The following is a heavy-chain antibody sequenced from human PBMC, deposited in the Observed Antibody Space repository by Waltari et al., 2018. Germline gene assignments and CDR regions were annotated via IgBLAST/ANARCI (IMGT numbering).Heavy chain of an antibody. V-gene: IGHV1-3*01. CDR3: ARDGRVSQIDY. D-gene: IGHD2-8*02. CDR1: GYTFTSYA. J-gene: IGHJ4*02. Sequence: QVQLVQSGAEVKKPGASVKVSCKASGYTFTSYAMHLVRHAPGQRLEWIGWINAGNGNTKYSQKFQGRVTITSDTSASTAYMELSSLRSEDTAVYYCARDGRVSQIDYWGQGTLVTVSS. CDR2: INAGNGNT.